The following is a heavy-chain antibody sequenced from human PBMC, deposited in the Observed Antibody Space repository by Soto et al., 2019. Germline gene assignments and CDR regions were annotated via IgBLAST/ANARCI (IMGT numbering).Heavy chain of an antibody. CDR2: IYPADSDI. V-gene: IGHV5-51*01. J-gene: IGHJ4*02. CDR1: GYSFTAYW. D-gene: IGHD3-10*01. Sequence: GESLKISCQTSGYSFTAYWVAWVRQTPGRGLEWMGIIYPADSDIRYSPSFQGQVTISAGRSISTVYLQWTSLKASDTAMYFCARQDGFGLYYFDYWGQGTPVTVSS. CDR3: ARQDGFGLYYFDY.